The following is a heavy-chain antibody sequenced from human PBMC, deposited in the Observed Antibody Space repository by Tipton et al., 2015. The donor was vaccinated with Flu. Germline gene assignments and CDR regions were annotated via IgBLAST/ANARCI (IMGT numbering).Heavy chain of an antibody. Sequence: SLRLSCAASGFTFSDHYMDWVRQAPGKGLEWVGRTRNKANSYTTEYAASVKGRFTISRDDSKNSLYLQMNSLKTEDTAVYYCARASYYDTYQFDYWGQGTLVTVSS. CDR2: TRNKANSYTT. V-gene: IGHV3-72*01. J-gene: IGHJ4*02. CDR1: GFTFSDHY. CDR3: ARASYYDTYQFDY. D-gene: IGHD3-22*01.